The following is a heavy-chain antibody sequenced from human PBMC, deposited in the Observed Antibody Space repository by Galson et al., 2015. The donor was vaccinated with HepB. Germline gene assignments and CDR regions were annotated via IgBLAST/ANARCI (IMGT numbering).Heavy chain of an antibody. CDR2: INSSSSTR. J-gene: IGHJ3*02. Sequence: SLRLSCAASGFTFSTYGMNWVRQAPGKGLEWVSYINSSSSTRFYADSVKGRFTISRDNAKSSLSLQMNSLRDEDTAVYYCARDGATTGDAFEIWGQGTVVTVSS. V-gene: IGHV3-48*02. CDR3: ARDGATTGDAFEI. CDR1: GFTFSTYG. D-gene: IGHD4-17*01.